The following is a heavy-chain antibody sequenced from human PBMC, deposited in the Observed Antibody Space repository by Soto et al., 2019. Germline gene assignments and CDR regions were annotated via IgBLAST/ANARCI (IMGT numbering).Heavy chain of an antibody. D-gene: IGHD3-22*01. Sequence: QVQLVQSGAEVKKPGSSVKVSCKASGGTFSSYAISWVRQAPGQGLEWMGGIIPIFGTANYAQKFQGRATITADESTSTVYMELSSLRSEDTAVYYCARDKVGYYDSSGYYRVSVPPDYYYGMDVWGQGTTVTVSS. V-gene: IGHV1-69*01. CDR1: GGTFSSYA. CDR3: ARDKVGYYDSSGYYRVSVPPDYYYGMDV. J-gene: IGHJ6*02. CDR2: IIPIFGTA.